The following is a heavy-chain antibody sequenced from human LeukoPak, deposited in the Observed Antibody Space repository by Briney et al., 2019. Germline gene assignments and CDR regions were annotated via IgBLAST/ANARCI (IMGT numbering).Heavy chain of an antibody. D-gene: IGHD3-3*01. CDR3: ATKGLVSVPSRYHFDY. J-gene: IGHJ4*02. V-gene: IGHV3-23*01. CDR2: ISGDGRIT. CDR1: GFTLSSYA. Sequence: RGSLTLSCPASGFTLSSYAMSGLRPPPGKGLEWVSAISGDGRITHHAASLNGRSTLSRNNAKNTLYLKMNSLRAEDTAVYYCATKGLVSVPSRYHFDYWGQGTLVTVSS.